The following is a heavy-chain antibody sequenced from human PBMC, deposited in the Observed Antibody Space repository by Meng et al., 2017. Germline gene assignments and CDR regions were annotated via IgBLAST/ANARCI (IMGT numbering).Heavy chain of an antibody. Sequence: QVRVKQWGAGLLKPSETLSRTGAGYGGSFSGYYWSWIRQPPGKGLEWIGEINHSGSTNYNPSLKSRVTISVDTSKNQFSLKLSSVTAADTAVYYCARGSMFGATVTKIDYWGQGTLVTVSS. CDR3: ARGSMFGATVTKIDY. J-gene: IGHJ4*02. V-gene: IGHV4-34*01. CDR2: INHSGST. D-gene: IGHD4-17*01. CDR1: GGSFSGYY.